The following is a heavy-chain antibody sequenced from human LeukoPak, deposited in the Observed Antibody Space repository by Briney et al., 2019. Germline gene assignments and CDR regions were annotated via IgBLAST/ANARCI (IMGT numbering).Heavy chain of an antibody. D-gene: IGHD5-24*01. CDR1: GFTFSSYS. CDR2: ISSSSSYI. J-gene: IGHJ3*02. CDR3: AVEMATIKDDAFDI. V-gene: IGHV3-21*01. Sequence: PGGSLRLSCAASGFTFSSYSMNWVRQAPGKGLEWVSSISSSSSYIYYADSVKGRFTISRDNAKNSLYLQMNSLRAEDTAVYYCAVEMATIKDDAFDIWGQGTMVTVSS.